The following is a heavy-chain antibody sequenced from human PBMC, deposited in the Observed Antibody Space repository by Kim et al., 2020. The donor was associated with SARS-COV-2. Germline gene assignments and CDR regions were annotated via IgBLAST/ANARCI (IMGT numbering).Heavy chain of an antibody. CDR1: GGSISSSSYY. D-gene: IGHD3-3*01. V-gene: IGHV4-39*07. CDR3: ARDFEDRHTRMVDFWGFAY. J-gene: IGHJ4*02. CDR2: IYYSGST. Sequence: SETLSLTCTVSGGSISSSSYYWGWIRQPPGKGLEWIGSIYYSGSTYYNPSLKSRVTISVDTSKNQFSLKLSTVTAADTAVYYCARDFEDRHTRMVDFWGFAYWGQGTLVTVSS.